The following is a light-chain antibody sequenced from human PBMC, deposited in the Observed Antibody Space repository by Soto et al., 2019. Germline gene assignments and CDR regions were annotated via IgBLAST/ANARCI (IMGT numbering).Light chain of an antibody. J-gene: IGKJ4*01. V-gene: IGKV1-5*01. Sequence: DIQMTQSPSRLSASVDASVTITCRASQSINNWLAWYQQKPGKAPKFLIYDASNLESGVPSRFSGSASGTEFTLTISSLQPDDFATYYCQQYDIYPLTSCG. CDR3: QQYDIYPLT. CDR2: DAS. CDR1: QSINNW.